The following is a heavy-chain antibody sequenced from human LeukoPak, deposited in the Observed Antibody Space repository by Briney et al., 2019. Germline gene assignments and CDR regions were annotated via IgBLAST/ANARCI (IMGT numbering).Heavy chain of an antibody. CDR2: VNPNSGNT. J-gene: IGHJ4*02. V-gene: IGHV1-8*01. D-gene: IGHD3-22*01. Sequence: ASVKVSCKTSGYTFTSYDLNWVRQATGQGLEWMGWVNPNSGNTGYAQRFQGRVTMTMDPSISTAYMELSSLRSEDTAVYYCARRSDDYDSSAYYHWGQGTLVTVSS. CDR1: GYTFTSYD. CDR3: ARRSDDYDSSAYYH.